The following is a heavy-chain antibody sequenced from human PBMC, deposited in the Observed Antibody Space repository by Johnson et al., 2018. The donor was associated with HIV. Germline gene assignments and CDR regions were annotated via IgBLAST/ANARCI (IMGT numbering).Heavy chain of an antibody. CDR2: ISYAENNK. Sequence: VQLVESGGGVVQPGTSLRLSCVASGFTFRSYAMHWVRQAPGKGLEWVTLISYAENNKLYADSVNGRFTISRDNSKNTLYLQMNSLRAEDTAVYFCARDGDYYDSNGGDAFDIWGQGTMVTVSS. V-gene: IGHV3-30*04. J-gene: IGHJ3*02. CDR3: ARDGDYYDSNGGDAFDI. CDR1: GFTFRSYA. D-gene: IGHD3-22*01.